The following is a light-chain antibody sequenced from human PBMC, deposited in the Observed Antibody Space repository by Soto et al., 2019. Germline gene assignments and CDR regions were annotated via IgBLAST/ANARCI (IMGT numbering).Light chain of an antibody. CDR3: QQYGISPT. CDR2: DVS. J-gene: IGKJ1*01. CDR1: HSVSSNY. Sequence: IVLTQSPGTLSLSPGERATLSCRSSHSVSSNYLAWYQQKPGQAPRLLIYDVSGRATGIPDRFSGSGSGTDFTLTISRLEPVDFALYYCQQYGISPTFGQGTKVEIK. V-gene: IGKV3-20*01.